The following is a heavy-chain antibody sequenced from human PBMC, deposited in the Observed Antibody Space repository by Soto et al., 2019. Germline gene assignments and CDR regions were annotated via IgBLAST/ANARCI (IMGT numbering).Heavy chain of an antibody. J-gene: IGHJ6*02. CDR2: ISSNGGST. Sequence: PVGSLRLSCSASGFTFSSYAMHWVRQAPGKGLEYVSAISSNGGSTYYADSVKGRFTISRDNSKNTLYVQMNGLRAEDTAVYYCAKGPTIFGVVISFDYYYGMYVWGQGTTVTVSS. CDR1: GFTFSSYA. CDR3: AKGPTIFGVVISFDYYYGMYV. V-gene: IGHV3-64*04. D-gene: IGHD3-3*01.